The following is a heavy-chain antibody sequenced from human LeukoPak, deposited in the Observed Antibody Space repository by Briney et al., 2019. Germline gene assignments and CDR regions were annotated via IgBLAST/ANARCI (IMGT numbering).Heavy chain of an antibody. CDR1: GFTFSSYG. CDR3: ARYMTTVTTFDY. V-gene: IGHV3-33*01. CDR2: IWYDGSHK. Sequence: PGRSLRLSCAASGFTFSSYGMHWVRQAPGKGLEWVALIWYDGSHKKYADSEKGRFTISRDNSKNTLYLQMSSLRADDTAVYYCARYMTTVTTFDYWGQGTLVTVSS. J-gene: IGHJ4*02. D-gene: IGHD4-17*01.